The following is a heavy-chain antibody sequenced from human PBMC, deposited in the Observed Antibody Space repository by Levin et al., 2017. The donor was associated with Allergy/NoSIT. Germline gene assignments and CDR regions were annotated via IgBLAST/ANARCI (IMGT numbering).Heavy chain of an antibody. J-gene: IGHJ6*02. CDR2: IYYTGIT. Sequence: SETLSLTCSFSGDSIRSSNYYWGWIRQPPGRLLEWIGSIYYTGITYYNPSLKSRVTVSVDTSKNQFSLKLSSVAAADTAVYYCARHVITQIPWYGMDVWGQGTTVIVSS. CDR1: GDSIRSSNYY. V-gene: IGHV4-39*01. D-gene: IGHD3-10*01. CDR3: ARHVITQIPWYGMDV.